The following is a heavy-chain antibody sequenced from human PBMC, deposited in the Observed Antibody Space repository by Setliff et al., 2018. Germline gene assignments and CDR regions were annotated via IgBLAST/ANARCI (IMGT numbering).Heavy chain of an antibody. CDR3: ARAGPTVTFFRVLVISWWDP. D-gene: IGHD3-3*01. J-gene: IGHJ5*02. CDR1: GDSISSGSYY. V-gene: IGHV4-61*09. Sequence: KPSETLSLTCTVSGDSISSGSYYWTWIRQPAGKGLEWIGHFHTGGRNNYNRSLRSRVSISVDTSKNQSSLKLSSVTAADTATYYCARAGPTVTFFRVLVISWWDPWGQGSLVTVSS. CDR2: FHTGGRN.